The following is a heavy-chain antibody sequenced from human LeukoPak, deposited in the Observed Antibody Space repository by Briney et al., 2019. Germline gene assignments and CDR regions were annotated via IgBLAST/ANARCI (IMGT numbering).Heavy chain of an antibody. CDR1: GGSISSYY. Sequence: SETLSLTCTVSGGSISSYYWSWIRQPAGKGLEWIGRIYTSGSTNYNPSLKSRVTMSVDTSKNQFSLELSSVTAADTAVYYCARDPYDFWSGSYYMDAWGKGTTVTVSS. CDR3: ARDPYDFWSGSYYMDA. J-gene: IGHJ6*03. CDR2: IYTSGST. D-gene: IGHD3-3*01. V-gene: IGHV4-4*07.